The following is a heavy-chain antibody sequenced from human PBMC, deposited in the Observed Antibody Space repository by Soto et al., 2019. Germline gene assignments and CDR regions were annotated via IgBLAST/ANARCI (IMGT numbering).Heavy chain of an antibody. D-gene: IGHD3-3*01. J-gene: IGHJ6*02. V-gene: IGHV1-69*12. Sequence: QVQLVQSGAEVKKPGSSVKVSCKASGGTFSSYAISWVRQAPGQGLEWMGGIIPIFGTANYAQKFQGRVTITAXESXXXAYMXLXXXXSXDTXVYYCASGXYXFWSGPGGGMDVWGQGTTVTVSS. CDR1: GGTFSSYA. CDR3: ASGXYXFWSGPGGGMDV. CDR2: IIPIFGTA.